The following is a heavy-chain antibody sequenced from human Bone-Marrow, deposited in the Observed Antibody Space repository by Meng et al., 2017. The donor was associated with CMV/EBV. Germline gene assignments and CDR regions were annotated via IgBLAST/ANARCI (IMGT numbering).Heavy chain of an antibody. Sequence: SETLSLTCTVSGGSISSYYWSWIRQPPGKGLEWIGYIYYSGSTNYNPSLKSRVTISVDTSKNQFSLKLSSVPAADTAVYYCARGGYGDYEYDYWGQGTLVTVSS. CDR2: IYYSGST. CDR1: GGSISSYY. CDR3: ARGGYGDYEYDY. V-gene: IGHV4-59*01. D-gene: IGHD4-17*01. J-gene: IGHJ4*02.